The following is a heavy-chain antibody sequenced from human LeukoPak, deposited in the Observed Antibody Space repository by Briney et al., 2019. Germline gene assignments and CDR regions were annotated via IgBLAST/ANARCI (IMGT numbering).Heavy chain of an antibody. CDR2: ISASGTTI. V-gene: IGHV3-48*01. D-gene: IGHD5-24*01. J-gene: IGHJ2*01. CDR1: GFTFRYYS. Sequence: GGSLRLSCAASGFTFRYYSINWVRQAPGKGLEWVSYISASGTTIYYANSVKGRFTISRDNSKHTLYLQMGSLRAEDMAVYYCARSKRWLEHYWYFDLWGRGTLVTVSS. CDR3: ARSKRWLEHYWYFDL.